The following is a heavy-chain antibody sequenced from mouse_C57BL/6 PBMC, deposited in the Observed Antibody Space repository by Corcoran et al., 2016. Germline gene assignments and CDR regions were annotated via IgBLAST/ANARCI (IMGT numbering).Heavy chain of an antibody. V-gene: IGHV1-76*01. CDR1: GYTFTDYY. J-gene: IGHJ2*01. Sequence: QVQLKQSGAELVRPGASVKLSCKASGYTFTDYYINWVKQRPGQGLEWIARIYPGSGNTYYNEKFKGKATLTAEKSSSTAYMQLSSLTSEDSAVYFCARSAIGLRRPYYFYYWGQGTTLTVSS. CDR2: IYPGSGNT. D-gene: IGHD1-2*01. CDR3: ARSAIGLRRPYYFYY.